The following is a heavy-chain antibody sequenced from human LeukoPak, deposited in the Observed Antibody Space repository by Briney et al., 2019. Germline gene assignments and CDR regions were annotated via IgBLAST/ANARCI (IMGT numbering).Heavy chain of an antibody. CDR2: IHHTGSF. J-gene: IGHJ4*02. Sequence: SETLSLTCTIFGASTSYYYWSWLRQPPGKGLEWIGYIHHTGSFDYNPSLNSRATISLDTSKNQFSLKLTSVTAADTAVYYCTRGHWALDCWGQGPLVTVSS. V-gene: IGHV4-59*01. CDR1: GASTSYYY. D-gene: IGHD3-16*01. CDR3: TRGHWALDC.